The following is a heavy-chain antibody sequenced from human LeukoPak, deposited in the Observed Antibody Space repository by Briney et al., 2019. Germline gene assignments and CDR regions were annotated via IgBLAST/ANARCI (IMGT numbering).Heavy chain of an antibody. CDR1: GGSFSGYY. V-gene: IGHV4-34*01. J-gene: IGHJ4*02. D-gene: IGHD3-3*01. Sequence: SETLSLTCAVYGGSFSGYYWSWIRQPPGKGLEWIGEINHSGSTNYNPSLKSRVTISVDTSKNQFSLKLSSVTAADTAVYYCARDSVWSGYPYYFDYWSQGTLVTVSS. CDR3: ARDSVWSGYPYYFDY. CDR2: INHSGST.